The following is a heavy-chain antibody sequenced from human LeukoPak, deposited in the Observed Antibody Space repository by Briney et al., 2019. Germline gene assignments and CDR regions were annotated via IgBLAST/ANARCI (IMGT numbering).Heavy chain of an antibody. CDR3: ARDRPENYDFWSGYYY. D-gene: IGHD3-3*01. V-gene: IGHV3-7*05. CDR2: IKQDGSEK. Sequence: PGGSLRLSCAASGFTFSSYWMSWVRQAPGKGLEWVANIKQDGSEKYYVDSVEGRFTISRDNAKNSLYLQMNSLRAEDTAVYYCARDRPENYDFWSGYYYWGQGTLVTVSS. CDR1: GFTFSSYW. J-gene: IGHJ4*02.